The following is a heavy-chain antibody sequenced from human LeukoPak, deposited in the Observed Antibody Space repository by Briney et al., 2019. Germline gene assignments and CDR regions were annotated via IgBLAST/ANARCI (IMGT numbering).Heavy chain of an antibody. J-gene: IGHJ4*02. CDR2: IYYSGST. CDR3: ARDATGYGENDY. CDR1: GGSINSGTYY. D-gene: IGHD5-12*01. V-gene: IGHV4-31*03. Sequence: SQTLSLTCTVSGGSINSGTYYWTWIRQHPGKGLEWIGYIYYSGSTYYNPSLKSRLTISVDTSKNQFSLKLNAVTAADTAVYYCARDATGYGENDYWGQGTLVTASS.